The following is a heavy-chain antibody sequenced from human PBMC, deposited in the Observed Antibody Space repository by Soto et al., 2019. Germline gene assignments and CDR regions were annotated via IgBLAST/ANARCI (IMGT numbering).Heavy chain of an antibody. CDR3: ARHYTGSYPYYYYGMDV. J-gene: IGHJ6*02. V-gene: IGHV4-59*08. CDR2: FSYGGGT. Sequence: LSETLSLTCSVSGGSISDYYWSWIRQPPGKGLEWIVYFSYGGGTNNSPSLKSRVTISADTSKNQFSLKLISVTAADTAVYYCARHYTGSYPYYYYGMDVWGQGTTVTVSS. CDR1: GGSISDYY. D-gene: IGHD1-26*01.